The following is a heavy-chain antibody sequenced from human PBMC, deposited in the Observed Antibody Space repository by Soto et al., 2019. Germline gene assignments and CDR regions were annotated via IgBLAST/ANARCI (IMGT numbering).Heavy chain of an antibody. V-gene: IGHV4-39*07. CDR1: GGSISSGSYY. D-gene: IGHD4-17*01. CDR3: ASSDDYGDPHDY. Sequence: SETLSLTCTVSGGSISSGSYYWGWTRQPPGKGLEWIGSFYYSGSTSYNPSLKSRVTISVGTSKNQFSLKLSSVTAADTAVYYCASSDDYGDPHDYWGQGTLVTVSS. CDR2: FYYSGST. J-gene: IGHJ4*02.